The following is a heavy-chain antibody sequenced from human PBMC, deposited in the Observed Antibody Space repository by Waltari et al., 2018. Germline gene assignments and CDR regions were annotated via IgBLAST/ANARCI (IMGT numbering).Heavy chain of an antibody. CDR3: AGRGAKMFSI. CDR1: GFSLSSGSYY. CDR2: ISHSGDN. J-gene: IGHJ4*02. V-gene: IGHV4-31*02. Sequence: QVQLQESGPGLVQPSQTLSLTCSVSGFSLSSGSYYWSWSRQHPGKGLEWSGYISHSGDNDYSPSLRSRLTLSVDTSKNQFSLKLNSVTAADTGVYFCAGRGAKMFSIWGRGTLVTVSS. D-gene: IGHD3-3*02.